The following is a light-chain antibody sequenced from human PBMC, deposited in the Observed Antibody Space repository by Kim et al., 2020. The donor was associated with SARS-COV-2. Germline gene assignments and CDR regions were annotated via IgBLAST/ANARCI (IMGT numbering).Light chain of an antibody. Sequence: SSELTQPPSVSVAPGGTASVTCGGDNIGSTTVHWYQQKPGQAPVLVIHHGSDRPSGIPERFSGSTSGKTATLTISRVGAGDEADYYCQVWERNSDHYVFGTGTKVTVL. V-gene: IGLV3-21*01. CDR1: NIGSTT. CDR2: HGS. CDR3: QVWERNSDHYV. J-gene: IGLJ1*01.